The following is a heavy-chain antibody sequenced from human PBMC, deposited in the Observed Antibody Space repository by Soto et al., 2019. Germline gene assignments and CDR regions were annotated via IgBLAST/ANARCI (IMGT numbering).Heavy chain of an antibody. V-gene: IGHV3-33*01. CDR3: ARDGNYYDSTFDI. J-gene: IGHJ3*02. CDR2: IWYDGSNK. CDR1: GFTFSSYG. Sequence: QVQLVESGGGVVQPGRSLRLSCAASGFTFSSYGMHWVRQAPGKGLEWVAVIWYDGSNKYYADSVKGRFTISRDNSKNTRYLQMNSLRAEDTAVYYCARDGNYYDSTFDIWGQGTMVTVSS. D-gene: IGHD3-22*01.